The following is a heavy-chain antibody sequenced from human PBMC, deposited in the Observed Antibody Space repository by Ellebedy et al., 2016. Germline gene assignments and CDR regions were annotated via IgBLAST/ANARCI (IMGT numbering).Heavy chain of an antibody. D-gene: IGHD1-26*01. V-gene: IGHV4-34*01. CDR2: INHSGST. CDR3: ARDHSGSYPGHYYYYGMDV. CDR1: GGSFSDYY. Sequence: SETLSLXXAVYGGSFSDYYWSWIRQPPGKGLEWIGEINHSGSTNYNPSLKSRVTISVDTSKKQFSLKLSSVTAADTAVYYCARDHSGSYPGHYYYYGMDVWGQGTTVTVSS. J-gene: IGHJ6*02.